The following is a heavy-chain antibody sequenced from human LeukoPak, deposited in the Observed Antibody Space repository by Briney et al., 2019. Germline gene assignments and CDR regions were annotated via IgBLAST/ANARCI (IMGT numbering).Heavy chain of an antibody. Sequence: SQTLSLTCAISGDSVSSPSVTWDWIRHSPSRCLEWLGRTYFRSKWSNDYAVAVRGLITIMSDTSKNQYSLHLNSVTPEETAVYYCARMSYNAFHNWGQGTLVTVSS. D-gene: IGHD5/OR15-5a*01. J-gene: IGHJ3*02. V-gene: IGHV6-1*01. CDR1: GDSVSSPSVT. CDR2: TYFRSKWSN. CDR3: ARMSYNAFHN.